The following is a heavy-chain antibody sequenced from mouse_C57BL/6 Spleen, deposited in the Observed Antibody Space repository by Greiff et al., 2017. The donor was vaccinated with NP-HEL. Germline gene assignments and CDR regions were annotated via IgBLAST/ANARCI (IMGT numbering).Heavy chain of an antibody. CDR2: IYWDDDK. V-gene: IGHV8-12*01. D-gene: IGHD1-1*01. Sequence: QVTLKESGPGILQSSQTLSLTCSFSGFSLSTSGMGVSWIRQPSGKGLEWLAHIYWDDDKRYNPSLRSRLTISKDTSSNQVFLKSTSVDTADTATYYCARAYGSSYVEVWFAYWGQGTLVTVSA. J-gene: IGHJ3*01. CDR3: ARAYGSSYVEVWFAY. CDR1: GFSLSTSGMG.